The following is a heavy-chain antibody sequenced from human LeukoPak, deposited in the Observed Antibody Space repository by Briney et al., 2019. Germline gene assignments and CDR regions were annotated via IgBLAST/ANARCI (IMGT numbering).Heavy chain of an antibody. CDR2: VNLQGST. V-gene: IGHV4-4*02. J-gene: IGHJ4*02. CDR3: AREGGPYRPLDY. CDR1: GGSITSTNY. Sequence: SGTLSLTCGVSGGSITSTNYWTWVRQPPGKGLEWIGEVNLQGSTNYNPSLMGRVAISVDMSENHIYLQLTSVTAADTAVYYCAREGGPYRPLDYSGQGTLVTVSS.